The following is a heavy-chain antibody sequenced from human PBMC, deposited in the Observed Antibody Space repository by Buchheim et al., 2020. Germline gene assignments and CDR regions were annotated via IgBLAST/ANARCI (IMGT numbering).Heavy chain of an antibody. CDR1: EFTFSSYG. Sequence: QVQLVESGGGVVQPERSLRLSCAASEFTFSSYGMHWVRQAPGKGLEWVAVIWYDGSNKYYADSVKGRFTISRDNSQNTLYLQMNSLRAEDTAVYYCARDRIVATIFYGMDVWGQGTT. J-gene: IGHJ6*02. V-gene: IGHV3-33*01. CDR2: IWYDGSNK. D-gene: IGHD5-12*01. CDR3: ARDRIVATIFYGMDV.